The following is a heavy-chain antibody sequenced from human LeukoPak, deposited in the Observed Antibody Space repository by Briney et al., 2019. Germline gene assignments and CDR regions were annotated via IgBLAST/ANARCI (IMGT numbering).Heavy chain of an antibody. V-gene: IGHV3-7*01. CDR3: ARIDRDYVWGSYRSYYFDY. CDR1: GLPFSSYW. D-gene: IGHD3-16*02. J-gene: IGHJ4*02. Sequence: GGSLRLSCQASGLPFSSYWMSWARRAPGKGVGWVANIKKEGREKYYVDSVKGRFTISRDNAKNSLYLQMNSLRAEDTAVYYCARIDRDYVWGSYRSYYFDYWGQGTLVTVSS. CDR2: IKKEGREK.